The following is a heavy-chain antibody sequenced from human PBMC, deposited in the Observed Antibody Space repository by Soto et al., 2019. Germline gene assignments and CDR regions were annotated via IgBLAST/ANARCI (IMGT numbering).Heavy chain of an antibody. V-gene: IGHV3-7*01. J-gene: IGHJ4*02. Sequence: GGSLRLSCAASGFTFSNHWMGWGRQAPGKGLEWVADISPDGSQKYYLDSVKGRFTISRDNAQTSLYLQMNGLGAEDTAVYFCVRDHGYYSFEYWGQGTLVTVSS. CDR2: ISPDGSQK. CDR3: VRDHGYYSFEY. CDR1: GFTFSNHW. D-gene: IGHD3-22*01.